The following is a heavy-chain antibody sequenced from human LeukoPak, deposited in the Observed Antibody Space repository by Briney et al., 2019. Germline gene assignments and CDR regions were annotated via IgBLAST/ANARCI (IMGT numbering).Heavy chain of an antibody. J-gene: IGHJ4*02. D-gene: IGHD2-2*03. Sequence: GGSLRLSCAASGFTFSSYAMSWVRQAPGKGLEWVSAISGSGGSTYYADSVKGRFTISRDNSKNTLYLQMNSLKTEDTAVYYCTTGWIRTLFDYWGQGTLVTVSS. CDR1: GFTFSSYA. CDR3: TTGWIRTLFDY. CDR2: ISGSGGST. V-gene: IGHV3-23*01.